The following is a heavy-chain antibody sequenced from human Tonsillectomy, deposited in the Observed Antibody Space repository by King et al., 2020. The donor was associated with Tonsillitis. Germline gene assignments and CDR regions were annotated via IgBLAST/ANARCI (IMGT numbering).Heavy chain of an antibody. D-gene: IGHD4-23*01. V-gene: IGHV1-69*12. CDR1: GGTFRSHA. Sequence: QLVQSGAEVKKPGSSVKVSCEASGGTFRSHAIIWVRQAPGQGLEWMGGITPIFGATNYAPKFQGRVTISADESTSPAYMELSSLRFEDTAVYYCARSLDYGGNRFDYWGQGTLVTVSS. J-gene: IGHJ4*02. CDR3: ARSLDYGGNRFDY. CDR2: ITPIFGAT.